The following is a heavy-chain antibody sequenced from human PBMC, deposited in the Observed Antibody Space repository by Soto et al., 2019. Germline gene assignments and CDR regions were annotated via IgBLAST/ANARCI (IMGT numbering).Heavy chain of an antibody. D-gene: IGHD3-3*01. J-gene: IGHJ6*02. V-gene: IGHV3-30-3*01. CDR3: ARGFITVFGVVPNYGMDV. CDR1: GFTFNSYP. CDR2: ISYDGGIK. Sequence: GGSLRLSCAASGFTFNSYPMYWVRQAPGKGLEWVAVISYDGGIKDYADSVKGRFTTSRDNSKNTLYLQMNSLRAEDTAVFYCARGFITVFGVVPNYGMDVGGQGTTVTVSS.